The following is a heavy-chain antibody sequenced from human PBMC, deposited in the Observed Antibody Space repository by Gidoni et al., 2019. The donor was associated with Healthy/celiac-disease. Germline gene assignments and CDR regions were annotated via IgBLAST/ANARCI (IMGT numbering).Heavy chain of an antibody. Sequence: QVQLQESGPGLVTPSETLSLTCTVSGGSIRSYYWSWIRQPAGKGLEWIGRIYTSGSTNYNPSLKSRVTMSVDTSKNQFSLKLSSVTAADTAVYYCARGTSLTYYYDRSGYVWFDPWGQGTLVTVSS. CDR3: ARGTSLTYYYDRSGYVWFDP. CDR2: IYTSGST. J-gene: IGHJ5*02. V-gene: IGHV4-4*07. D-gene: IGHD3-22*01. CDR1: GGSIRSYY.